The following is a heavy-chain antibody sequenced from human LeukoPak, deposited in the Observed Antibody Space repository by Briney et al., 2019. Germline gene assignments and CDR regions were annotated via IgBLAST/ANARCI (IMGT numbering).Heavy chain of an antibody. CDR3: ARTSTDCLDC. V-gene: IGHV3-48*01. J-gene: IGHJ4*02. CDR1: GFTFSNYW. D-gene: IGHD2-21*02. Sequence: GGSLRLSCAASGFTFSNYWMSWVRQAPGKGLQYISYINTTGGSIFYVDSVKGRFTISRDNAKNSLFLQMNNVRVEDTAVYYCARTSTDCLDCWGQGTLVTVST. CDR2: INTTGGSI.